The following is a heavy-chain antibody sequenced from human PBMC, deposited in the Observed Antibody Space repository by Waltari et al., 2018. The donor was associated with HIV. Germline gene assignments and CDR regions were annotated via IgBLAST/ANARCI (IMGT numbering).Heavy chain of an antibody. Sequence: QVQLQESGPGLVKPSGTLSLTCAVSGSHIRSRHRWRGVRQPPGKGLEWIGEIYHSGSTNYNPSLKSRVTISLDKSKNQFSLKLSSVTAADTALYYCAGSRSSGSSVYYGMDVWGQGTTVTVSS. CDR2: IYHSGST. V-gene: IGHV4-4*02. CDR3: AGSRSSGSSVYYGMDV. J-gene: IGHJ6*02. D-gene: IGHD3-22*01. CDR1: GSHIRSRHR.